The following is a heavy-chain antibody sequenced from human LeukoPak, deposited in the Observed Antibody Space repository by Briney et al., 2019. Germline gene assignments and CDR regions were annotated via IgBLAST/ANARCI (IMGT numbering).Heavy chain of an antibody. CDR1: GFTLSSYS. CDR3: ARAHDRIAAAGI. V-gene: IGHV3-21*01. CDR2: ISSSSYI. D-gene: IGHD6-13*01. Sequence: SGGSLRLSCAASGFTLSSYSMNWVRQAPGKGLEWVSSISSSSYIYYADSVKGRFTISRDNARNSLYLQMNSLRAEDTAVYYCARAHDRIAAAGIWGQGTLVTVSS. J-gene: IGHJ4*02.